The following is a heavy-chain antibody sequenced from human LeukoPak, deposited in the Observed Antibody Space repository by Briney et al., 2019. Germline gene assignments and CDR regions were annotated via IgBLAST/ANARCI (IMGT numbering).Heavy chain of an antibody. V-gene: IGHV4-30-4*01. Sequence: PSETLSLTCIVSGGSISSGDDYWSWFRQPPGKGLEWIGYIYYSGSTNYNPSLKSRVTISVDRSKNQFSLKLSSVTAADTAVYYCARGASRTFDYWGQGTLVTVSS. CDR3: ARGASRTFDY. CDR2: IYYSGST. CDR1: GGSISSGDDY. J-gene: IGHJ4*02.